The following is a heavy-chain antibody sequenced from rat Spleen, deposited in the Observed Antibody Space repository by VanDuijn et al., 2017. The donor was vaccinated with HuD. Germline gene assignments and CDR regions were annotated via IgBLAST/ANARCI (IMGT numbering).Heavy chain of an antibody. J-gene: IGHJ1*01. CDR1: GYTFTSYY. D-gene: IGHD5-1*01. V-gene: IGHV1-43*01. Sequence: QIQLQQSGAELAKPGSSVKISCKASGYTFTSYYIGWIKQTTGQGLEYIGYINTGSGDTKYNEKFKGKATLTVDKSSSTAVMQLSSLTPDDSAVYSCARDQTGYWFFDFWGPGTMVTVSS. CDR3: ARDQTGYWFFDF. CDR2: INTGSGDT.